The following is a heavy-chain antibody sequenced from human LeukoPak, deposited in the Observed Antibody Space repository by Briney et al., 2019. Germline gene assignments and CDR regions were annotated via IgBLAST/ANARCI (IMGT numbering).Heavy chain of an antibody. CDR3: ARFSSGWYSDY. V-gene: IGHV1-3*01. D-gene: IGHD6-19*01. CDR2: INAGNGNT. J-gene: IGHJ4*02. Sequence: ASVKVSCKASGYTFTSYAMHWVRQAPGQRLEWMGWINAGNGNTKYSQKFQGRVTITRDASASTAYMELSSLRSEDTAVYYCARFSSGWYSDYWGQGTLVTVSS. CDR1: GYTFTSYA.